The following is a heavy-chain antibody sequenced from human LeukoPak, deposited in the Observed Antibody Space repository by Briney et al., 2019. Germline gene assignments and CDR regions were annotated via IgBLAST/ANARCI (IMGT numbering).Heavy chain of an antibody. CDR2: IYTSGST. CDR1: GGSISSGSYY. J-gene: IGHJ4*02. CDR3: ARDLILGHSYGI. Sequence: PSETLSLTCTVSGGSISSGSYYWSWIRQPAGKGLEWIGRIYTSGSTYYNASLKSRVTISVDTSKNQFSLKLSSVTAADTAVYYCARDLILGHSYGIWGQGTLVTVSS. D-gene: IGHD5-18*01. V-gene: IGHV4-61*02.